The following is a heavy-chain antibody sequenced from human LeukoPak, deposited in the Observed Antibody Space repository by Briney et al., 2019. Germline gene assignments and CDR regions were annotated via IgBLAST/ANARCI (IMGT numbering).Heavy chain of an antibody. CDR1: GYSFTSYW. Sequence: AESPLISCKGSGYSFTSYWIGWVRQMPGKGLEWMGIIYPGDSDTRYSPSFQDQVTNSADKSISTAYLQWSSLKASDTAMYYCARLVGGCGGDCYSSYFDYWGQGILLTVSS. CDR3: ARLVGGCGGDCYSSYFDY. J-gene: IGHJ4*02. V-gene: IGHV5-51*01. D-gene: IGHD2-21*02. CDR2: IYPGDSDT.